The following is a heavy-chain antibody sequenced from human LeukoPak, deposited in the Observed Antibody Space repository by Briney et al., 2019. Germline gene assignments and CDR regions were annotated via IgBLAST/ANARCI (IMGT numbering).Heavy chain of an antibody. CDR3: ARIKERNYGDLPRWFDP. CDR2: IYYSGST. Sequence: KPSETLSLTCTVSGGSISSSSYYWGWIRQPPGKGLEWIGSIYYSGSTYYNPSLKSRVTISVDTSKNQFFLKLSSVTAADTAVYYCARIKERNYGDLPRWFDPWGQGTLVTVSS. V-gene: IGHV4-39*01. D-gene: IGHD4-17*01. CDR1: GGSISSSSYY. J-gene: IGHJ5*02.